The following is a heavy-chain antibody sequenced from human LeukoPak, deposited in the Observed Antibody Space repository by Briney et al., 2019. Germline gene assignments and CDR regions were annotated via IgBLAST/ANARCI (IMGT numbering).Heavy chain of an antibody. D-gene: IGHD4-17*01. Sequence: GGSLRLSCAASLDTLTVYTMYCVRQAPGKGLEWVSAISRSSDYIYYADSVKGRFTISRDNAQNSLYLQINSLRVQYPGVYYCSRDLCMEDSCDYYFGYWGQGTLVTVSS. V-gene: IGHV3-21*01. CDR1: LDTLTVYT. CDR3: SRDLCMEDSCDYYFGY. J-gene: IGHJ4*02. CDR2: ISRSSDYI.